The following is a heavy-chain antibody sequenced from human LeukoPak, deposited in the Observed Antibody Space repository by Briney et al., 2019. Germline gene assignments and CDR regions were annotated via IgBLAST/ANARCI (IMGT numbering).Heavy chain of an antibody. V-gene: IGHV3-23*01. D-gene: IGHD6-19*01. CDR2: MSGRGGRT. Sequence: GGSLTLLCAASGFTFSSYAMIWVRQATGKGLEWVSAMSGRGGRTYYGDSVKGWFNISRDNSKNTLYLQMNSLRAEDTAVYYCAKDQWCMAVAGSLDYWGQGTLVTVSS. J-gene: IGHJ4*02. CDR1: GFTFSSYA. CDR3: AKDQWCMAVAGSLDY.